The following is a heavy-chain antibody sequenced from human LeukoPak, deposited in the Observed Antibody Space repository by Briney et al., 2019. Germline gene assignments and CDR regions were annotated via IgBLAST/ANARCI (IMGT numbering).Heavy chain of an antibody. CDR3: AKEAGQDYGALDAFDV. D-gene: IGHD4-17*01. V-gene: IGHV4-30-2*01. Sequence: SQTLSLTCTVSGGSISSGGYYWSWIRQPPGKGLEWIGYIYHSGSTYYNPSLKSRVTISVDRSKNQFSLKLSSVTAEDTAVYYCAKEAGQDYGALDAFDVWGQGTMVTVSS. CDR1: GGSISSGGYY. CDR2: IYHSGST. J-gene: IGHJ3*01.